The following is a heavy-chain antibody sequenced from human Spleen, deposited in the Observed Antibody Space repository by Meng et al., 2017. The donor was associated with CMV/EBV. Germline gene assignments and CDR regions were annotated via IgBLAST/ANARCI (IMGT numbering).Heavy chain of an antibody. V-gene: IGHV5-51*01. D-gene: IGHD4-11*01. CDR1: GYSFTTYW. Sequence: GGSLRLSCKGSGYSFTTYWIGWVRQMPGKGLEWMGIIYPRDSDSRNSPSFQGQVTISADKSINTAYLQWSSLKASDTAIYYCARVEYSSFYFDHWGRGTLVTVSS. CDR3: ARVEYSSFYFDH. J-gene: IGHJ4*02. CDR2: IYPRDSDS.